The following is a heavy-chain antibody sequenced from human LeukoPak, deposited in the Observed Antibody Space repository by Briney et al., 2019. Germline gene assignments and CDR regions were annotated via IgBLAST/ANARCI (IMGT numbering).Heavy chain of an antibody. CDR3: ARETASGGNSEAFDI. V-gene: IGHV4-39*07. J-gene: IGHJ3*02. Sequence: SETLSLTCTVSGGSISSSSYYWGWIRQPPGKGLEWIGRIYTSGSTNYNPSLESRVTISVDTSKNQFSLKLSSVTAADTAVYYCARETASGGNSEAFDIWGQGTMVTVSS. CDR2: IYTSGST. CDR1: GGSISSSSYY. D-gene: IGHD4-23*01.